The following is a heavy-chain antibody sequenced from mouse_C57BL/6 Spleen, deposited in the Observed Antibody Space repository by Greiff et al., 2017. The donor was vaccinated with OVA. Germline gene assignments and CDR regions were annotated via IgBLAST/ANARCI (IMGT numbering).Heavy chain of an antibody. J-gene: IGHJ1*03. CDR2: IYPSDSET. V-gene: IGHV1-61*01. D-gene: IGHD1-1*01. Sequence: QVQLQQSGAELVRPGSSVKLSCKASGYTFTSYWMDWVKQRPGQGLEWIGNIYPSDSETHYNQQFKDKATFTVDKSSSTAYMQLSSLTSEDSAVYYCAREGYYGSLWYFDVWGTGTTVTVSS. CDR3: AREGYYGSLWYFDV. CDR1: GYTFTSYW.